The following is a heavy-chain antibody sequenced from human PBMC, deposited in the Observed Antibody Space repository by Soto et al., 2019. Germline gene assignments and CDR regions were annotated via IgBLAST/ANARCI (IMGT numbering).Heavy chain of an antibody. CDR2: IYTSGST. Sequence: SETLSLTCTVSGGSISSYYWTRIRQPAGKGLEWIGRIYTSGSTNYNPSLNSRVTMSVDTSKNQFSLKLSSVTAADTAVYYCARADDYYGMDVWGQGTTVTVSS. V-gene: IGHV4-4*07. CDR1: GGSISSYY. J-gene: IGHJ6*02. CDR3: ARADDYYGMDV.